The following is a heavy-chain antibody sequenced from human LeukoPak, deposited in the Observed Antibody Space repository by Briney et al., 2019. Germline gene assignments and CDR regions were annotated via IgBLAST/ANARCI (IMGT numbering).Heavy chain of an antibody. V-gene: IGHV1-18*01. CDR2: ISTYNGDT. Sequence: GASVKISCKSSGYTFSSYGFSWVRQAPGQGLEWMGWISTYNGDTHYAQKFQGRVTMTTDTSTSTAYMELRRLRSDDTAVYYCAKDPKPVALDGFDSWGQGTLVTVSS. J-gene: IGHJ4*02. CDR3: AKDPKPVALDGFDS. CDR1: GYTFSSYG. D-gene: IGHD6-19*01.